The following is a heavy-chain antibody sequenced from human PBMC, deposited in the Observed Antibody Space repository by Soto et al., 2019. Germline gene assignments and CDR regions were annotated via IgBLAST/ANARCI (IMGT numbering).Heavy chain of an antibody. CDR2: TYYRSKWYN. CDR1: GKDVAYIRVA. D-gene: IGHD2-2*01. V-gene: IGHV6-1*01. CDR3: ASDIPARTTALAI. Sequence: TCAVSGKDVAYIRVAWNSIKKSPSRGLEWLGRTYYRSKWYNDYAVSVKSRITINPDTSKNQFSLQLNSVTPEDTAVYYCASDIPARTTALAIWGQGTMVPVS. J-gene: IGHJ3*02.